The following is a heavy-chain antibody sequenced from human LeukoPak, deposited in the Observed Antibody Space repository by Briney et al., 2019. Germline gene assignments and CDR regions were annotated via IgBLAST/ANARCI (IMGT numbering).Heavy chain of an antibody. Sequence: GGSLRLSCVVSGFTFSSYNFNWVRQAPGKGLEWVSSIGISTTYIYYADSVTGRFTISRDNAKNSLYLQMNSLRAEDTAVYYCARDPTSSWETAFDMWGQGTMVTVSS. J-gene: IGHJ3*02. D-gene: IGHD1-26*01. CDR1: GFTFSSYN. CDR2: IGISTTYI. V-gene: IGHV3-21*01. CDR3: ARDPTSSWETAFDM.